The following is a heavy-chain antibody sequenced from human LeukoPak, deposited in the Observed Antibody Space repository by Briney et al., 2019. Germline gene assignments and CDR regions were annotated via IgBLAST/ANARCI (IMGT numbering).Heavy chain of an antibody. CDR2: ISYDGSNK. CDR1: GFTVSSDH. Sequence: GGSLRLSCAASGFTVSSDHMSWVRRAPGKGLEWVAVISYDGSNKYYADSVKGRFTISRDNSKNTLYLQMNSLRAEDTAVYYCAKAPVKYVSGSFFDYWGQGTLVTISS. V-gene: IGHV3-30*18. J-gene: IGHJ4*02. D-gene: IGHD3-10*01. CDR3: AKAPVKYVSGSFFDY.